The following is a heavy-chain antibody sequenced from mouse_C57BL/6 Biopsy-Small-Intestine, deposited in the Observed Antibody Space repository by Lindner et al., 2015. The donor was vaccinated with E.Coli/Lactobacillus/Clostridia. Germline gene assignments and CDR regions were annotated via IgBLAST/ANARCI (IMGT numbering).Heavy chain of an antibody. CDR2: IYPGGGYT. CDR1: GYTFTNYW. J-gene: IGHJ2*01. CDR3: ARTRGFDY. Sequence: VQLQESGAELVRPGTSVRMSCKASGYTFTNYWIGWAKQRPGHGLEWIGDIYPGGGYTNYNEKFKGKATLTADKSSSTAYMQFSSLTSEDSAIYYCARTRGFDYWGQGTTLTVSS. V-gene: IGHV1-63*01.